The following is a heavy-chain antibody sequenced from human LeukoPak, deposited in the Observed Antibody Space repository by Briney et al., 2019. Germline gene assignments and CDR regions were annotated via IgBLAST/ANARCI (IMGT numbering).Heavy chain of an antibody. CDR2: IDTVGMTT. CDR3: ARVRSGSDDWVDP. J-gene: IGHJ5*02. V-gene: IGHV3-74*03. D-gene: IGHD1-26*01. CDR1: GFTFSAYW. Sequence: QPGGALRLSCAASGFTFSAYWMHWGRQAPGKGLGWGSRIDTVGMTTTYADSVKGRLTLSRDNGKHTLYMQMSSLTADETGVYYCARVRSGSDDWVDPWGQGTLVTVSS.